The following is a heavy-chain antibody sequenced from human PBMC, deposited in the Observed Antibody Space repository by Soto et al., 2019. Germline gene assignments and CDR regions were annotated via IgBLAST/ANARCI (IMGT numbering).Heavy chain of an antibody. D-gene: IGHD3-9*01. V-gene: IGHV3-23*01. CDR1: GFTFSSYA. CDR2: ISGSGGST. Sequence: GWSLRLSCAASGFTFSSYAMSWVRQAPGKGLEWVSAISGSGGSTYYAESVKGRFTISRDNSKNTLYLQMNSLRAEDTAGYSCAKDLPYVDWLSGPTGGMDVWGQGTTVTVSS. CDR3: AKDLPYVDWLSGPTGGMDV. J-gene: IGHJ6*02.